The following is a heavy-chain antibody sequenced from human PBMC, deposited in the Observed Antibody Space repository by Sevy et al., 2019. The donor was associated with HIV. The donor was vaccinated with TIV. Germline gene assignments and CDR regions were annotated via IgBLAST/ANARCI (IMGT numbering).Heavy chain of an antibody. CDR2: ISYDGSNK. CDR3: AKVLAVAGTGSPFDY. CDR1: GFTFSSYG. V-gene: IGHV3-30*18. Sequence: GGSLRLSCAASGFTFSSYGMHWVRQAPGKGLEGVAVISYDGSNKYYADSVKGRLTISRDNSKNTLYLQMNSLRAEDTAVYYCAKVLAVAGTGSPFDYWCQGTLVTVSS. D-gene: IGHD6-19*01. J-gene: IGHJ4*02.